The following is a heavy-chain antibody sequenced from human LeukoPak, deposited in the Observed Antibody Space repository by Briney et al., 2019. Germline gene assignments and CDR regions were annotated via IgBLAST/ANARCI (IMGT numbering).Heavy chain of an antibody. CDR3: AREAGGGSDWYFFQH. Sequence: GASVKVSCKASGYTFTSYGINWVRQAPGQGLEWMRWISGYNGNTKYAQRVQGRVTMTTDTSTSTAYMELRSLRSDDTAVYYCAREAGGGSDWYFFQHWGQGTLVTVSS. V-gene: IGHV1-18*01. CDR2: ISGYNGNT. J-gene: IGHJ1*01. D-gene: IGHD6-19*01. CDR1: GYTFTSYG.